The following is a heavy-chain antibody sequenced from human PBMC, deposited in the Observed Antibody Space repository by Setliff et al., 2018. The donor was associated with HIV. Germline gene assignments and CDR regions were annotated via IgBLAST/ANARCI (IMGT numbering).Heavy chain of an antibody. V-gene: IGHV3-7*01. CDR2: ISPDGNEK. Sequence: PGGSLRLSCTASGFTFGQYWMSWLRQAPGKGLEWVTNISPDGNEKYYADSVKGRFTISRDNAKNSLYLQMDSLRAEDRAVYYCARGVVVAAHNWFDPWGQGTLVTVSS. CDR3: ARGVVVAAHNWFDP. CDR1: GFTFGQYW. D-gene: IGHD2-15*01. J-gene: IGHJ5*02.